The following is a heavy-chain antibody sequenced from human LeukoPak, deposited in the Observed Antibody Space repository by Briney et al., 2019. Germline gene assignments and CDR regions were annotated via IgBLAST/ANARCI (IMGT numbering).Heavy chain of an antibody. V-gene: IGHV4-38-2*02. Sequence: KPSETLSFTCTVSSYSISSGYYWGWIRQPPRKGLEWIGSIYHSGSTYYNASLKSRVTISVDTSKNQFSLKLSSVTAADTAVYYCARVSYSSGWYHHFDYWGQGTLVTVSS. CDR1: SYSISSGYY. CDR2: IYHSGST. J-gene: IGHJ4*02. D-gene: IGHD6-19*01. CDR3: ARVSYSSGWYHHFDY.